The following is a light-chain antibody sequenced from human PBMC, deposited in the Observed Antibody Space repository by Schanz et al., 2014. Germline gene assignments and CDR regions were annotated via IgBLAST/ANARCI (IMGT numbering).Light chain of an antibody. CDR2: GAS. V-gene: IGKV3-20*01. CDR3: QQYGSPWT. CDR1: QSFSSSS. Sequence: EIVLTQSPGTLSLSPGERATLSCRASQSFSSSSLAWYQQKPGQPPRLLIYGASSRATGIPARFSGSGSGTDFTLTISRLEPEDFAVYYCQQYGSPWTFGQGTKVQIK. J-gene: IGKJ1*01.